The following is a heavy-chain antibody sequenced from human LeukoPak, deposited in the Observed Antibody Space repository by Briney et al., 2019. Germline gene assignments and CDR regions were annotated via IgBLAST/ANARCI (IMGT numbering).Heavy chain of an antibody. Sequence: PGGSLRLSCAASGLTFSTYAISWVRQAPGKGLEWVSSITGSGATTYYADSVKGRFTISRDNSQNTMYLQMNSLTAEDTAVYYCATSGNYNWNYLYYFDYWGQGTLVTVSS. CDR1: GLTFSTYA. D-gene: IGHD1-7*01. J-gene: IGHJ4*02. CDR2: ITGSGATT. V-gene: IGHV3-23*01. CDR3: ATSGNYNWNYLYYFDY.